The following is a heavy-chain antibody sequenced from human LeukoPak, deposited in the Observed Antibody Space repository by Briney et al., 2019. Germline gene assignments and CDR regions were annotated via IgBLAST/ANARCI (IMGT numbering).Heavy chain of an antibody. CDR1: GYRFNDYW. CDR3: VRRSIGGYYYSPFDL. D-gene: IGHD3-22*01. J-gene: IGHJ3*01. V-gene: IGHV5-51*01. CDR2: IYPGDSDT. Sequence: PGESLKISCKGSGYRFNDYWVGWVRQTAGKGLEWMGVIYPGDSDTRYSPSSQGLVTISIDKSISTAYSQWSSLKASDAAVYYCVRRSIGGYYYSPFDLWGQGTRVTVSS.